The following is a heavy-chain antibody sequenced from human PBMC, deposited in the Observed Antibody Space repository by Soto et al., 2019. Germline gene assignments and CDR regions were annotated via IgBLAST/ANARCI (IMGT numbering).Heavy chain of an antibody. CDR1: GDSISSSVW. CDR3: ARKAWVRFDY. CDR2: VFHTGNT. D-gene: IGHD7-27*01. V-gene: IGHV4-4*02. J-gene: IGHJ4*02. Sequence: SETLSLTRAVSGDSISSSVWWTWVRQPPGKGLEWIGEVFHTGNTNYNPSLKSRVTMSVDKSTNEFSLKVTSVTAADTAIYYCARKAWVRFDYWGQGALVTVSS.